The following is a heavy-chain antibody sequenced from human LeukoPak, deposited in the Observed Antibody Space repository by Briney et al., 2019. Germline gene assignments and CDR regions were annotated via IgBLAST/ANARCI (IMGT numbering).Heavy chain of an antibody. D-gene: IGHD2-2*01. CDR3: ARVTWQYQLSEGIWFDP. Sequence: ASETLSLTCTVSGGSISSSSYYWGWIRQPPGKGLEWIGSIYYSGSTYYNPSLRSRVSISVDTSKNQVFLKLTSVTAADTAVYFCARVTWQYQLSEGIWFDPWGQGTLVTVSS. V-gene: IGHV4-39*07. CDR2: IYYSGST. J-gene: IGHJ5*02. CDR1: GGSISSSSYY.